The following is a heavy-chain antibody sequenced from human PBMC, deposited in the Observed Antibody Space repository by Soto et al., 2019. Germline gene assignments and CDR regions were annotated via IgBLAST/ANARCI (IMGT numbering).Heavy chain of an antibody. V-gene: IGHV1-2*02. J-gene: IGHJ4*02. CDR1: GYTFTGYY. D-gene: IGHD1-7*01. Sequence: QVQLVQSGAEVKKPGASVKVSCKASGYTFTGYYMHWVRQAPGPGLEWMGWINPNSGGTNYAQKFQGRVTMTRDTYISTASMELSRMRSDDTAVYYCARSYITGTTGGLDYWGQGTLVTVSS. CDR2: INPNSGGT. CDR3: ARSYITGTTGGLDY.